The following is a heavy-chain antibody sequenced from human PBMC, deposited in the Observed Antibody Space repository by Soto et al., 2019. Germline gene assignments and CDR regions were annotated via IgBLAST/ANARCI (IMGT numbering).Heavy chain of an antibody. CDR3: ASVASSGYTYYYYGMDV. Sequence: ASVKVSCKASGYTFTSYYMHWVRQAPGQGLEWMGIINPSGGSTSYAQKFQGRVTMTRDTSTSTVYMELSSLRSEDTAVYYCASVASSGYTYYYYGMDVWGQGTTVTVSS. CDR1: GYTFTSYY. V-gene: IGHV1-46*01. J-gene: IGHJ6*02. CDR2: INPSGGST. D-gene: IGHD3-22*01.